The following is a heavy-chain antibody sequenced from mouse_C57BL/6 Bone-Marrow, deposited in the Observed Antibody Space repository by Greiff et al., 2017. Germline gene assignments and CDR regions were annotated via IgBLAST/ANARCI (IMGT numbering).Heavy chain of an antibody. J-gene: IGHJ2*01. D-gene: IGHD1-1*01. CDR2: IDPSDGYT. CDR1: GYTFTDYW. CDR3: ASGLYGCRGY. V-gene: IGHV1-69*01. Sequence: QVQLQQPGAELVMPGASVKLSCKASGYTFTDYWMHWVKQRPGQSLEWIGEIDPSDGYTNYNQKFKGKSTLTVDKSSSTAYMQLSMLTSDDAAVYYCASGLYGCRGYWGKGTTLTVSS.